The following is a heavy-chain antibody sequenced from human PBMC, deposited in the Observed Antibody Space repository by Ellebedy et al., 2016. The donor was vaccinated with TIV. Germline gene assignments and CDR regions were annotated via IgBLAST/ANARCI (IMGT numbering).Heavy chain of an antibody. V-gene: IGHV3-30*02. CDR1: GFIFSSYG. CDR2: IRYDGTNK. CDR3: AKDRLWRGSGTQTFDN. Sequence: GESLKISCAASGFIFSSYGMHWVRQAPRKGLEWVAFIRYDGTNKFYADSVKGRFIISRDNSKNTLYLQTNSLRAEDTAVYYCAKDRLWRGSGTQTFDNWGQGTLVTVSS. J-gene: IGHJ4*02. D-gene: IGHD3-10*01.